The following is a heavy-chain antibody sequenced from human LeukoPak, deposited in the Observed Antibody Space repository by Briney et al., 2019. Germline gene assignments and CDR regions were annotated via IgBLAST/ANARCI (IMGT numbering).Heavy chain of an antibody. CDR3: ARGKYSGYDYHLFDY. CDR2: INPNSGGT. CDR1: GYTFTGYY. D-gene: IGHD5-12*01. V-gene: IGHV1-2*02. Sequence: GASVKVSCKASGYTFTGYYMHWVRQAPGQGLEWMGWINPNSGGTNYAQKFQGRVTMTRDTSISTAYMELSRLRSDDTAVYYCARGKYSGYDYHLFDYWGQGTLVTVSS. J-gene: IGHJ4*02.